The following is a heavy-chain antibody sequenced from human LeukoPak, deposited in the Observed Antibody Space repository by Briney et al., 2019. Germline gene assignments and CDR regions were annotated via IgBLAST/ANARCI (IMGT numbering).Heavy chain of an antibody. CDR1: GGSISSGDYY. V-gene: IGHV4-30-4*01. J-gene: IGHJ5*02. CDR2: IYYSGST. CDR3: ARAYNWNYVAGWFDP. D-gene: IGHD1-7*01. Sequence: SETLSLTCTVSGGSISSGDYYWSWIRQPPGKGLEWIGYIYYSGSTYYNPSLKSRVTISVGTSKNQFSLKLSSVTAADTAVYYCARAYNWNYVAGWFDPWGQGTLVTVSS.